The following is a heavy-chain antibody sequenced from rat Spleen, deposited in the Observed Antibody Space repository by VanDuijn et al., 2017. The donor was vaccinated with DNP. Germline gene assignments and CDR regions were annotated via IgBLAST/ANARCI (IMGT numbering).Heavy chain of an antibody. D-gene: IGHD1-11*01. CDR2: IIYDGSHT. V-gene: IGHV5S10*01. J-gene: IGHJ2*01. Sequence: EVQLVGSGGGLVQPGRSLKLSCAASGFTFSDSAMAWVRQSPKKGLEWVATIIYDGSHTFYRDSVQGRFTISRDNAKTTLYLQMDSLRSDDTATYYCVTRGMYGGYDHWGQGVMVTVSS. CDR1: GFTFSDSA. CDR3: VTRGMYGGYDH.